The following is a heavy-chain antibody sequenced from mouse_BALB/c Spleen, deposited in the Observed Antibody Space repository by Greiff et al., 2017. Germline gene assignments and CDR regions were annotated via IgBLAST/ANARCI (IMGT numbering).Heavy chain of an antibody. CDR2: INSNGGST. Sequence: EVKLMESGGGLVKLGGSLKLSCAASGFTFSSYYMSWVRQTPEKRLELVAAINSNGGSTYYPDTVKGRFTISRDNANTLYLQMSSLKSEDTALYYCARQTVGAYDYDPYFDDWGQGTTLTVSS. V-gene: IGHV5-6-2*01. J-gene: IGHJ2*01. CDR3: ARQTVGAYDYDPYFDD. CDR1: GFTFSSYY. D-gene: IGHD2-4*01.